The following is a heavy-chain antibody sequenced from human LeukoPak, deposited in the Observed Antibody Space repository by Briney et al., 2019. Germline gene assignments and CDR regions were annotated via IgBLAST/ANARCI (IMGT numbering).Heavy chain of an antibody. Sequence: GGSLRLSCAASGFTFSDYYMSWIRQAPGKGLEWVSYISSSGSTIYYADSEKGRFTISRDNAKNSLYLQMNSLRAEDTAVYYCARAPRITIFGVVIIDGMDVWGQGTTVTVSS. D-gene: IGHD3-3*01. CDR1: GFTFSDYY. CDR2: ISSSGSTI. CDR3: ARAPRITIFGVVIIDGMDV. V-gene: IGHV3-11*01. J-gene: IGHJ6*02.